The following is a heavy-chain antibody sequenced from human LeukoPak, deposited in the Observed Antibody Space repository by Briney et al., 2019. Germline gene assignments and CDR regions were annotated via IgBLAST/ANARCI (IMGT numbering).Heavy chain of an antibody. Sequence: GGSLRLSCAASGFTFSSYAMHWVRQAPGKGLEWVAVISYDGSNKYYADSVKGRFTISRDNAKNSLYLQMNSLRAEDTAVYYCARYGDHGYFQHWGQGTLVTVSS. CDR1: GFTFSSYA. V-gene: IGHV3-30*07. CDR3: ARYGDHGYFQH. D-gene: IGHD4-17*01. CDR2: ISYDGSNK. J-gene: IGHJ1*01.